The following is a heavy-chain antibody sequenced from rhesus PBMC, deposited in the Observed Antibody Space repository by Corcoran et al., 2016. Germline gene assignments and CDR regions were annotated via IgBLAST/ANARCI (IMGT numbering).Heavy chain of an antibody. V-gene: IGHV3S18*01. CDR2: IIYTGGST. D-gene: IGHD5-24*01. CDR1: GFSFSDYY. Sequence: EVQLVESGGGLAKPGGSLRLSCAASGFSFSDYYMYWVRQAPGKGLEWVSGIIYTGGSTYYADAVKGRFNISRENAKNTLYLQMDSLRAEDTAVYYCAREGDGYRQGFFDYWGQGVLVTVSS. J-gene: IGHJ4*01. CDR3: AREGDGYRQGFFDY.